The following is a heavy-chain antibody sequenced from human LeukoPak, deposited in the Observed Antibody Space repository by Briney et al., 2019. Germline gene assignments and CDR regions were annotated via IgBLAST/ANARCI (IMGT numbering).Heavy chain of an antibody. CDR1: GGSFSGYY. CDR2: INHSGST. V-gene: IGHV4-34*01. Sequence: SETLSLTCAVYGGSFSGYYWSWIRQPPGKGLEWIGEINHSGSTNYNPSLKSRVTISVDTSKNQFSLKLSSVTAADTAVYYCARDPSPGIAAAGTGWFDPWGQGTLVTVSS. J-gene: IGHJ5*02. D-gene: IGHD6-13*01. CDR3: ARDPSPGIAAAGTGWFDP.